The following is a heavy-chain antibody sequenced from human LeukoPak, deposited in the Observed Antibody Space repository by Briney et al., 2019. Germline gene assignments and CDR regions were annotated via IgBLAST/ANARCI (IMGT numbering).Heavy chain of an antibody. CDR2: ISGDGSST. CDR3: ATTKPGAPNLLDS. Sequence: GRSLRLSCAASGFTFSTKWVHWVRQVPGKGLLCVSRISGDGSSTLYADSVKVRFTISRDNVENTLYLQMNSLRAEDTAVYFCATTKPGAPNLLDSWGQGTLVTVSS. CDR1: GFTFSTKW. J-gene: IGHJ4*02. V-gene: IGHV3-74*03. D-gene: IGHD2-8*02.